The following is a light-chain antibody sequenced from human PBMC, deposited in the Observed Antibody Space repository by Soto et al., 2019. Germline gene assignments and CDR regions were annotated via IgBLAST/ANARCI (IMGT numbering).Light chain of an antibody. CDR1: QGVSND. V-gene: IGKV1-6*01. CDR3: IRGWT. Sequence: AIPMTQSPSSLAASIGDRVTITCRASQGVSNDLGWYQQKPGKAPSLLIFGASTLPTGVPSRFSGSGSGTDFTLTLSDLQSEDFATYYCIRGWTFGQGTRVEIK. CDR2: GAS. J-gene: IGKJ1*01.